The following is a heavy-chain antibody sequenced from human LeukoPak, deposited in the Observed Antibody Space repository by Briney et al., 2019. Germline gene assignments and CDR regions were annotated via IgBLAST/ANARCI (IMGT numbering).Heavy chain of an antibody. Sequence: GGSLRLSCAASGFTFSSYAMSWVRQAPGKGLEWVSAISGSGGSTYYADSVKGRFTISRDNSKNTLYLQMNSLRAEDTAVYYCARAPPRHYYDNTEYYFDYWGQGTLVTVSS. D-gene: IGHD3-22*01. CDR3: ARAPPRHYYDNTEYYFDY. CDR2: ISGSGGST. V-gene: IGHV3-23*01. J-gene: IGHJ4*02. CDR1: GFTFSSYA.